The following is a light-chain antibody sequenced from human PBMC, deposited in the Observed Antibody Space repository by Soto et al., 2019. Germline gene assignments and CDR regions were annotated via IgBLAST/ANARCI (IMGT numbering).Light chain of an antibody. V-gene: IGKV3-11*01. CDR1: QSVSTY. J-gene: IGKJ4*01. CDR2: DAS. CDR3: QQRTNWPPLT. Sequence: EIVLTQSPATLSLSPGERATLSCRASQSVSTYLAWYQQKPGQAPRLLFYDASNRAAGIPARFSGSGSGTDSTLTISSLEPEDFAVYYCQQRTNWPPLTFGGGTKVEIK.